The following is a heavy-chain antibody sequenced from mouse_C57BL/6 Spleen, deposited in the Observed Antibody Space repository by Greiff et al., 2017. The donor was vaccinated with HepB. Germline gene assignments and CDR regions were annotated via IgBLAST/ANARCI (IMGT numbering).Heavy chain of an antibody. D-gene: IGHD2-5*01. CDR1: GYTFTSYW. Sequence: QVQLQQPGTELVKPGASVKLSCKASGYTFTSYWMHWVKQRPGQGLEWIGNINPSNGGTNYNEKFKSKATLTVDKSSSTAYMQLSSLTSEDSAVYYGARGRGYYSNLYYFDYGGQGTTLTVAS. CDR2: INPSNGGT. CDR3: ARGRGYYSNLYYFDY. J-gene: IGHJ2*01. V-gene: IGHV1-53*01.